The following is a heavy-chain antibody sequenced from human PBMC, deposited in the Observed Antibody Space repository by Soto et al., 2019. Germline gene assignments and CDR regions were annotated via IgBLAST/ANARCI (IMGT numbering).Heavy chain of an antibody. Sequence: GGSLRLSCAASGFTFSDYYMSWIRQAPGKGLEWVSYISSSGSTIYYADSVKGRFTISRDNAKNSLYLQMNSLRAEDTAVYYCARDRWEPPYYYYYMDVWGKGTTVTVSS. D-gene: IGHD1-1*01. CDR1: GFTFSDYY. CDR3: ARDRWEPPYYYYYMDV. V-gene: IGHV3-11*01. CDR2: ISSSGSTI. J-gene: IGHJ6*03.